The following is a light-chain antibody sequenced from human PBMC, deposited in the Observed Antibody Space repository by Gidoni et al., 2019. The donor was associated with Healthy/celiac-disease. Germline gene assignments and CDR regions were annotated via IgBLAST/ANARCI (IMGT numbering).Light chain of an antibody. Sequence: EIVMTQFLATLSVSPGERATLSCRASQSVSINLAWYQQKPGQAPRLLIYDASTRATGIPARFSGSGSGTEFTLTISSLQSEDFVVYYCQQYNNWPRTFGQGTKVEIK. CDR3: QQYNNWPRT. J-gene: IGKJ1*01. CDR1: QSVSIN. CDR2: DAS. V-gene: IGKV3-15*01.